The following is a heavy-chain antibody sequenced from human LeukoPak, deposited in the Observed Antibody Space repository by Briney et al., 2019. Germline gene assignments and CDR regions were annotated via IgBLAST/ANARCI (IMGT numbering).Heavy chain of an antibody. CDR2: IYSTGIT. CDR1: GFTFSSYS. Sequence: PGGSLRLSCAASGFTFSSYSMNWVRQAPGKGLEWVSIIYSTGITYYADSVKGRFTISRDNSKNTLYLQMNSLRAEDTAVYYCAREGGLNWFDPWGQGTLVTVSS. J-gene: IGHJ5*02. D-gene: IGHD2-15*01. CDR3: AREGGLNWFDP. V-gene: IGHV3-66*01.